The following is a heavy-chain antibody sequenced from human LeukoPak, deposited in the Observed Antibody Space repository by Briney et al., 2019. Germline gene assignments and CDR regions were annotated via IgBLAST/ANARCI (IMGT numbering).Heavy chain of an antibody. Sequence: GGSLGLSCAASGFTFSSYGMHWVRQAPGKGLEWVAVISYDGSNKYYADSVKGRFTTSRDNSKNTLYLQMNSLRAEDTAVYYCAKDRQWLSSGYYFDYWGQGTLVTVSS. D-gene: IGHD3-22*01. CDR3: AKDRQWLSSGYYFDY. J-gene: IGHJ4*02. V-gene: IGHV3-30*18. CDR1: GFTFSSYG. CDR2: ISYDGSNK.